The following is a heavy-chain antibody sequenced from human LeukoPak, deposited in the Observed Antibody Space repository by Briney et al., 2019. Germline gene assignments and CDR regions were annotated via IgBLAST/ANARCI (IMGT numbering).Heavy chain of an antibody. D-gene: IGHD3-10*01. CDR1: GFTFSTYA. J-gene: IGHJ4*02. V-gene: IGHV3-30-3*01. CDR3: ARTTTPHYYGSGSYALGY. Sequence: GGSLRLSCAASGFTFSTYAMHWVRQGPGKGLEWEAVISYDGSNKYYADSVKGRFTISRDNSKNTLYQQMSSLSAEDTAVYYCARTTTPHYYGSGSYALGYWGQGTLVTVPS. CDR2: ISYDGSNK.